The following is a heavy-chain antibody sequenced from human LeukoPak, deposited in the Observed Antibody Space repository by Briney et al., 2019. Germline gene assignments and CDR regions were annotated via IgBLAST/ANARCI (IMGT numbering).Heavy chain of an antibody. CDR3: AREPGYCSGGSCYSGHFQH. J-gene: IGHJ1*01. Sequence: SETLSLTCAVSGYPINSDYYWGWIRQPAGKGLEWIGRIYASGSTNYNPSLKSRVTISVDTSKNQFSLKLSSVTAADTAVYYCAREPGYCSGGSCYSGHFQHWGQGTLVTVSS. V-gene: IGHV4-38-2*02. CDR1: GYPINSDYY. CDR2: IYASGST. D-gene: IGHD2-15*01.